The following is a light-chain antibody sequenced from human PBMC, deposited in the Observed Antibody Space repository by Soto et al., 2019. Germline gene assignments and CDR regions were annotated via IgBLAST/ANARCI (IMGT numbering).Light chain of an antibody. V-gene: IGKV1-39*01. CDR1: QSISSY. Sequence: IQMTQSPSSLSASVGDRVTITCRASQSISSYLNWYQQKPGKAPKLLIYAASSLQSGVPSRFSGSGSGTECTLTISSLQPDDFATYYCQHYNSYSEAFGQGTKVDIK. CDR3: QHYNSYSEA. CDR2: AAS. J-gene: IGKJ1*01.